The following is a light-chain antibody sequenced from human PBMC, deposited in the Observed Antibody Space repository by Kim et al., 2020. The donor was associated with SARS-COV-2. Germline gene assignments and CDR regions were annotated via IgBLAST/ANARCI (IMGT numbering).Light chain of an antibody. Sequence: SSELTQDPAVSVALGQTVRITCQGDSLRNYYPSWYQQKPGQAPVLVFYGEDNRPSGIPDRFSGSYSGKEAALTISGAQAEEEDDYYCNTRDSSARKYVFGTGTKVTVL. CDR1: SLRNYY. CDR3: NTRDSSARKYV. CDR2: GED. J-gene: IGLJ1*01. V-gene: IGLV3-19*01.